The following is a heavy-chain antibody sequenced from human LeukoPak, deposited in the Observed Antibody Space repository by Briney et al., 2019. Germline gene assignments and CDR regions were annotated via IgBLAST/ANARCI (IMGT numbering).Heavy chain of an antibody. CDR2: IRQDESER. D-gene: IGHD3-10*01. V-gene: IGHV3-7*01. CDR1: DFTFSNYA. J-gene: IGHJ6*03. CDR3: ARLSAYYYGSYFYYYMDV. Sequence: GGSLRLSCAAFDFTFSNYAMSWVRQLPGKGPEWVANIRQDESERYFADSVKGRFTISRDNAKKSVYLHMSSLRAEDTALYYCARLSAYYYGSYFYYYMDVWGKGTTVTVSS.